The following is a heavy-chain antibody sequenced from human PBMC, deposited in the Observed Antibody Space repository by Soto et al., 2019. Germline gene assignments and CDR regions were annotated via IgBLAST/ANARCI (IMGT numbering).Heavy chain of an antibody. D-gene: IGHD4-17*01. Sequence: LSLTCPVSGGSISSGGYSWGWIRQPPGKGLEWIGYIYHSGSTYYNPSLKSRVTISVDRSKNQFSLKLSSVTAADTAVYYCARRGAYGDSYFDYWGQGTLDIVSS. CDR1: GGSISSGGYS. V-gene: IGHV4-30-2*01. CDR2: IYHSGST. J-gene: IGHJ4*02. CDR3: ARRGAYGDSYFDY.